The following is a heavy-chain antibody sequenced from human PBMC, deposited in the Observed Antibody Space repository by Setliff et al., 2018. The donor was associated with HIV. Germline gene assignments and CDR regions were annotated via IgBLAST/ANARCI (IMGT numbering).Heavy chain of an antibody. D-gene: IGHD7-27*01. V-gene: IGHV4-31*03. CDR1: GDSISSGSYF. J-gene: IGHJ3*01. Sequence: PSETLSLTCTVSGDSISSGSYFWNWIRQLPGKGLEWIGYILDSGSTYYNPSLRGRLSMSIDTSANQFSVELTSVTAADTALYFCARVPNWGSAPFAYDVWGLGTMVTVSS. CDR2: ILDSGST. CDR3: ARVPNWGSAPFAYDV.